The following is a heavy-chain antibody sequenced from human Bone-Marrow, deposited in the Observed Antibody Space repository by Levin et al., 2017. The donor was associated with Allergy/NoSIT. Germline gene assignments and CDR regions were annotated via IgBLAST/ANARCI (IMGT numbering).Heavy chain of an antibody. J-gene: IGHJ3*02. CDR3: ARDGGYSYFNAFDI. CDR1: GFTFGDYA. Sequence: GESLKISCSASGFTFGDYALSWFRQAPGRGLEWVGSIRSEAYGGTTEYAAFVEGRFSISREDSKRIAYLQMSSLKTEDTAVYYCARDGGYSYFNAFDIWGQGTKVTVSS. CDR2: IRSEAYGGTT. D-gene: IGHD5-12*01. V-gene: IGHV3-49*03.